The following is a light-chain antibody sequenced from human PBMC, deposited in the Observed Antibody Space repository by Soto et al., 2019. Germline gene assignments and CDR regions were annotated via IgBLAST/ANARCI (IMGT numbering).Light chain of an antibody. J-gene: IGLJ3*02. CDR1: SSNIGSNT. CDR2: SNN. V-gene: IGLV1-44*01. Sequence: QSVLTQPPSASGTPGQRVNLSCSGSSSNIGSNTVTWYQKLPGTAPKLLIYSNNQRPSGVPDRVSGSKSGTSASLAISGLQSKDEGDYYSAAWDDSLRAWVLGEGTKLTVL. CDR3: AAWDDSLRAWV.